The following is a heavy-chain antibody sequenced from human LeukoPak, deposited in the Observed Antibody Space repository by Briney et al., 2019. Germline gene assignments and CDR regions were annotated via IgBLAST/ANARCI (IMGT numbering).Heavy chain of an antibody. CDR1: GCSISSGGYY. J-gene: IGHJ4*02. D-gene: IGHD6-13*01. Sequence: SQTPSLTCTFSGCSISSGGYYWSWIRQHPGKGLEGIGYIYYSGSTYYNPSLKSRVTISVDTSKNQFSLKLSSVTAADTAVYYCAREQQLAYFDYWGQGTLVTVSS. CDR2: IYYSGST. CDR3: AREQQLAYFDY. V-gene: IGHV4-31*03.